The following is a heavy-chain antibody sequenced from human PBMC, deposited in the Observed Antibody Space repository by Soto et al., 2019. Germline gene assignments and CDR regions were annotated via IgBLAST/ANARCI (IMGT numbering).Heavy chain of an antibody. CDR1: GGSIRGYY. V-gene: IGHV4-34*01. Sequence: SETLSLTCAVYGGSIRGYYWSWIRQPPGKGLEWIGEINHSGSTNYNPSLKSRVTISVDTSKNKFSLKLSSVTAADTAVYYCARGHSLLLWFGEVGMDVWGQGTTVT. CDR3: ARGHSLLLWFGEVGMDV. D-gene: IGHD3-10*01. J-gene: IGHJ6*02. CDR2: INHSGST.